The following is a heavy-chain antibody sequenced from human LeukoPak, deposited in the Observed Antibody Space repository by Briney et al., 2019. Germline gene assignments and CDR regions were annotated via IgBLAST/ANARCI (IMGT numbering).Heavy chain of an antibody. CDR2: INHSGST. Sequence: PSETLSLTCAVYGGSFSGYYWSWIRQPPGKGLEWIGEINHSGSTNYNPSLKSRVTIPVDTSKNQFSLKLSSVTAADTAVYYCARGPDCGGDCYPGYMDVWGKGTTVTVSS. D-gene: IGHD2-21*02. J-gene: IGHJ6*03. CDR1: GGSFSGYY. V-gene: IGHV4-34*01. CDR3: ARGPDCGGDCYPGYMDV.